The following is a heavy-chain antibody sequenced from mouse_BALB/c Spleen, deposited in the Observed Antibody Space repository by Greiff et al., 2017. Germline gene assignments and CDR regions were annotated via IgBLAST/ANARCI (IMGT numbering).Heavy chain of an antibody. Sequence: EVQLQESGPGLVKPSQSLSLTCSVTGYSITSGYYWNWIRQFPGNKLEWMGYISYDGSNNYNPSLKNRISITRDTSKNQFFLKLNSVTTEDTATYYCASGWLLQRGAMDYWGQGTSVTVSS. D-gene: IGHD2-3*01. CDR2: ISYDGSN. V-gene: IGHV3-6*02. J-gene: IGHJ4*01. CDR1: GYSITSGYY. CDR3: ASGWLLQRGAMDY.